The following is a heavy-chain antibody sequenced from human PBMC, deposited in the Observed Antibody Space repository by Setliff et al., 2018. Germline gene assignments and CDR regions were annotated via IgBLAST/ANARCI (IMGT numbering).Heavy chain of an antibody. CDR3: AKDQDYYGMDV. CDR1: GFTFSSYA. V-gene: IGHV3-23*01. CDR2: ISGRGDRT. J-gene: IGHJ6*02. Sequence: PGGSLRLSCAASGFTFSSYAMNWVRQAPGKGPEWVSGISGRGDRTYYTDSVKGRFTISRDNPKNTVSLQMDSLRAEDTALYYCAKDQDYYGMDVWGQGTTVTVSS.